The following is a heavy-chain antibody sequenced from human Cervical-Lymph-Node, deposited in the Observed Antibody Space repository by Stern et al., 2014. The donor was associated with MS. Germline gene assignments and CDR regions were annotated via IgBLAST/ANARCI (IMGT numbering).Heavy chain of an antibody. V-gene: IGHV3-48*01. CDR3: ARESAASTYAMDV. CDR1: GFTFSSYS. Sequence: EVQLVQSGGGLLQPGGSLRLSCAASGFTFSSYSMNWVRQPPGTGLAWVSYMSDTRNTIYYADSVRGRFTIARDNAKNSLFLQMDSLRAEDTAVYYCARESAASTYAMDVWGQGTKVTVSS. J-gene: IGHJ6*02. D-gene: IGHD2-2*01. CDR2: MSDTRNTI.